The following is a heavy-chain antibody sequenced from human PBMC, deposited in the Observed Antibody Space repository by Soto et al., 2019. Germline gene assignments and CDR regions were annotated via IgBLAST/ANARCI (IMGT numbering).Heavy chain of an antibody. CDR3: ARLMGFTVTTYSRGFDL. V-gene: IGHV3-48*02. D-gene: IGHD4-17*01. Sequence: GGSLRLSCAASGFTFSSYNMNWVRQAPGKGLEWVSYISSSSSTIYYADSVKGRFTISRDNAKNSLYLQMNSLRDEDTAVYYCARLMGFTVTTYSRGFDLWGRGTLVTVSS. CDR2: ISSSSSTI. CDR1: GFTFSSYN. J-gene: IGHJ2*01.